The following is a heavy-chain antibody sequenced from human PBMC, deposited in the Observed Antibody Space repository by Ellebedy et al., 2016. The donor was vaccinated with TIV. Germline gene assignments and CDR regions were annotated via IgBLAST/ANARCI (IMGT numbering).Heavy chain of an antibody. J-gene: IGHJ3*02. D-gene: IGHD4-17*01. Sequence: GGSLRLSCAASGFSFTTYSMNWVRQAPGRGLEWVSYISHSSFTIYYADSVEGRFTVSRDNAKNSLFLQMNRLSAEDTAVYYCATDGSYGDYLSPQHAFTIWGQGTMVTVSS. V-gene: IGHV3-48*04. CDR1: GFSFTTYS. CDR2: ISHSSFTI. CDR3: ATDGSYGDYLSPQHAFTI.